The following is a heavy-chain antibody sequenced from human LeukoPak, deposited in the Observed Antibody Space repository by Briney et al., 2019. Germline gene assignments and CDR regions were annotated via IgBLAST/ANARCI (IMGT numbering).Heavy chain of an antibody. CDR2: IYHSGST. V-gene: IGHV4-4*02. CDR3: ARTRGPLAARSLDY. CDR1: GGSISSSNW. J-gene: IGHJ4*02. D-gene: IGHD6-6*01. Sequence: PSETLSLTCAVSGGSISSSNWWSWVRQPPGKGLEWIGEIYHSGSTNYNPSLKSRVTISVDKSKNQFSLKLSSVTAADTAVYYCARTRGPLAARSLDYWGQGTLVTVSS.